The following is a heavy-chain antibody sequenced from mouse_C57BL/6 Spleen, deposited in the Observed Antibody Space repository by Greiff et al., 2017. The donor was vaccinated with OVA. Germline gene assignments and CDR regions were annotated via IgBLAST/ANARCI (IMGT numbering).Heavy chain of an antibody. CDR3: ARDDYYGSSYVDY. V-gene: IGHV3-6*01. Sequence: EVKVEESGPGLVKPSQSLSLTCSVTGYSITSGYYWNWIRQFPGNKLEWMGYISYDGSNNYNPSLKNRISITRDTSKNQFFLKLNSVTTEDTATYYCARDDYYGSSYVDYWGQGTTLTVSS. D-gene: IGHD1-1*01. CDR2: ISYDGSN. J-gene: IGHJ2*01. CDR1: GYSITSGYY.